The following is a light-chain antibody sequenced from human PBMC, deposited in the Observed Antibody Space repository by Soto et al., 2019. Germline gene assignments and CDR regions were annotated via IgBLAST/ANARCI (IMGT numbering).Light chain of an antibody. Sequence: DIQMTQSTSSLSASVGDRVTITCQASQDISNCLNWYQQKPGKAPKLLIYDASKLETGVPSRFSGSGSATDFTLTISSLQAEDIARYYCQQCDQLPLTFGGGTKVDVK. V-gene: IGKV1-33*01. CDR1: QDISNC. J-gene: IGKJ4*01. CDR2: DAS. CDR3: QQCDQLPLT.